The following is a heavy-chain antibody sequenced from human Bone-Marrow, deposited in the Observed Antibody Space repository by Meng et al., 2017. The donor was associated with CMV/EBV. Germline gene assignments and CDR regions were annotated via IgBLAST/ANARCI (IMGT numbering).Heavy chain of an antibody. Sequence: GESLKISCVASGFTVSSNYMSWVRQAPGKGLEWVSIIYSSDSTYYADSVKGRFTISRDKSKNTLYLQMNSLRAEDTAVYYCATGRGRLDPWGQGTLVTVSS. CDR3: ATGRGRLDP. D-gene: IGHD3-16*01. J-gene: IGHJ5*02. CDR2: IYSSDST. CDR1: GFTVSSNY. V-gene: IGHV3-53*01.